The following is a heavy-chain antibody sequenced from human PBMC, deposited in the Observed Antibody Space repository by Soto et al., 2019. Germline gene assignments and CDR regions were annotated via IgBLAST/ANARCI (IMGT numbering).Heavy chain of an antibody. CDR3: AGYCSGGSCYSGTPGYYFDY. CDR1: GGSISSYY. Sequence: SETLSLTCTVSGGSISSYYWSWIRQPPGKGLEWIGYIYYSGSTNYNPSLKSRVTISVDTSKNQFSLKLSSVTAADTAVYYCAGYCSGGSCYSGTPGYYFDYWGQGTLVTVSS. J-gene: IGHJ4*02. V-gene: IGHV4-59*01. CDR2: IYYSGST. D-gene: IGHD2-15*01.